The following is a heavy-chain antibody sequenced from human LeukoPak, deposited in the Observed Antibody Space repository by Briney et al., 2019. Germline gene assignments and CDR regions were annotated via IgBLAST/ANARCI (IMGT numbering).Heavy chain of an antibody. J-gene: IGHJ4*02. CDR3: ARGGSYSCLDY. Sequence: MAGGSLRLSCAASGFTFSDDYMTWIRQAPGKGLEWVSYISNGDGNTYYADFVRGRFTISRDNAKKSLYLQMNSLTVEDTAVYYCARGGSYSCLDYWGQGTLVTVSS. CDR2: ISNGDGNT. V-gene: IGHV3-11*04. D-gene: IGHD3-10*01. CDR1: GFTFSDDY.